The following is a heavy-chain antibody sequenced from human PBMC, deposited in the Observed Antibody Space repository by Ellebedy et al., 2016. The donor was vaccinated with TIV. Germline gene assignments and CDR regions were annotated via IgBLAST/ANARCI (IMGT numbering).Heavy chain of an antibody. J-gene: IGHJ6*02. V-gene: IGHV2-70*01. CDR3: ARMQVWFGEYKYGMDV. CDR1: GFSLSTSGMC. D-gene: IGHD3-10*01. CDR2: IDWDDDK. Sequence: SGPTLVKPTQTLTLTCTFSGFSLSTSGMCVSWIRQPPGKALEWLVLIDWDDDKYYSTSLKTRLTIFKDTPKNQVVLTMTNMDPVDTATYYCARMQVWFGEYKYGMDVWGQGTTVTVSS.